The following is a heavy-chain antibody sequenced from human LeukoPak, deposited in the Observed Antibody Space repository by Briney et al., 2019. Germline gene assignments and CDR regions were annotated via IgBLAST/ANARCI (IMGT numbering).Heavy chain of an antibody. CDR1: GFTFSSYA. Sequence: GGSLRLSCAASGFTFSSYAMHWARQAPGKGLEYVSAISSNGGSTYYANSVKGRFTISRDNSKNTLYLQMNSLRAEDTAVYYCARVVRRDGYNFFDYWGQGTLVTVSS. D-gene: IGHD5-24*01. CDR3: ARVVRRDGYNFFDY. V-gene: IGHV3-64*01. J-gene: IGHJ4*02. CDR2: ISSNGGST.